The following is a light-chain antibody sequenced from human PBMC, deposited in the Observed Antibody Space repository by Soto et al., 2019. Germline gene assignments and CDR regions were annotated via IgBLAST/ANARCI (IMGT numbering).Light chain of an antibody. CDR2: DAS. Sequence: EIVLTQSPDTLSLSPGERATLSCRASQTVSTFLAWYQQKPGQAPRLIVYDASKRAPGIPARFIGSGSGTDFTLTVSSLEPEDFAVYYCQQRSNFITFGQGTRLEIK. CDR1: QTVSTF. J-gene: IGKJ5*01. CDR3: QQRSNFIT. V-gene: IGKV3-11*01.